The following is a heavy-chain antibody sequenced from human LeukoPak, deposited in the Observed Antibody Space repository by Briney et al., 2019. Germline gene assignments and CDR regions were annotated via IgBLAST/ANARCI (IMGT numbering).Heavy chain of an antibody. D-gene: IGHD1-26*01. J-gene: IGHJ4*02. CDR1: GGSISSGGYY. Sequence: SQTLSLTCTVSGGSISSGGYYWSWIRQHPGKGLEWIGYIYYSGSTYYNPSLKSRGTISVDTSKNQFSLKLSSVTAADTAVYYCARGSGGISALDYWGQGTLVTVSS. CDR2: IYYSGST. V-gene: IGHV4-31*03. CDR3: ARGSGGISALDY.